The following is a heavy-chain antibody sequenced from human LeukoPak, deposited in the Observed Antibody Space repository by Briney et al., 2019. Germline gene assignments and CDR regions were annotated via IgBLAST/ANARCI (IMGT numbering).Heavy chain of an antibody. CDR3: AREAVVTPYYYYMDV. CDR2: ISAYNGNT. Sequence: ASVKVSCKASGYTFTSYGISWVRQATGQGLEWMGWISAYNGNTNYAQKLQGRVTMTTDTSTSTAYMELRSLRSDDTAVYYCAREAVVTPYYYYMDVWGKGTTLTISS. CDR1: GYTFTSYG. D-gene: IGHD4-23*01. J-gene: IGHJ6*03. V-gene: IGHV1-18*01.